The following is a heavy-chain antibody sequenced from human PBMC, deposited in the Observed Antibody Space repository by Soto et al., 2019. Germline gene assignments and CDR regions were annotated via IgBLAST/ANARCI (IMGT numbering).Heavy chain of an antibody. V-gene: IGHV1-8*01. D-gene: IGHD6-25*01. CDR1: GYTFATYD. Sequence: QVQLVQSGAEVKQPGASVKVSCKASGYTFATYDFAWVRQATGQGLEWMGWMNPNTGNTGYAQAFRGRVTMTRNTSITTAYMELSSLRSEDTAVYFCARRKERSGPYYLDSWGQGTLVTVSS. J-gene: IGHJ4*02. CDR3: ARRKERSGPYYLDS. CDR2: MNPNTGNT.